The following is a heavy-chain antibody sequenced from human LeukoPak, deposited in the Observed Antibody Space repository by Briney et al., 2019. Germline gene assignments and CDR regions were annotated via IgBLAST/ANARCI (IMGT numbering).Heavy chain of an antibody. CDR1: GGSINSGSYY. CDR2: IYNSGST. D-gene: IGHD6-6*01. Sequence: KPSETLSLTCTVSGGSINSGSYYWSWIRQPAGKGLEWIGRIYNSGSTKYNPSLKSRVTISVDTSKNQFSLKLSSVTAADTAVYYCARVGGLKGVGSIAARRRYYFDYWGQGTLVSVSS. CDR3: ARVGGLKGVGSIAARRRYYFDY. J-gene: IGHJ4*02. V-gene: IGHV4-61*02.